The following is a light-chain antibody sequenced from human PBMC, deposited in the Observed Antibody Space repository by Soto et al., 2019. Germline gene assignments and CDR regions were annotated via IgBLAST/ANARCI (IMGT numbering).Light chain of an antibody. CDR2: ATS. J-gene: IGKJ1*01. CDR3: QQYSVYPPT. Sequence: DNQMTQSPSTLSASVGDRVTITCRASQSISSWLAWFQQKPGKAPKSLIYATSSLRSGVPSRFSGSGSGTEYTLTINSLQPEDFATYYCQQYSVYPPTFGQGTKVDI. V-gene: IGKV1-5*01. CDR1: QSISSW.